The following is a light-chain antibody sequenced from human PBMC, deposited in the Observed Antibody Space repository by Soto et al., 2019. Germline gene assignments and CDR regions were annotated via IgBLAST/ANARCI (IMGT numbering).Light chain of an antibody. V-gene: IGKV1-9*01. Sequence: DLHLTQSPSFLSASVGDRVTITCRPSQAVPNNMAWYQQKPGKPPKLLIYEESTLHSGVPSRFSGRKSGTQFTLTIDSLQPEECATYYCQQVKTYPRTFGGGTKVAIK. CDR2: EES. CDR1: QAVPNN. CDR3: QQVKTYPRT. J-gene: IGKJ4*01.